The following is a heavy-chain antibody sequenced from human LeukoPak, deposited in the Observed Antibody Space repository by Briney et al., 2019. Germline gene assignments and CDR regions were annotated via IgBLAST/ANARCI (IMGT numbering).Heavy chain of an antibody. CDR1: GGTFSSYA. V-gene: IGHV1-69*13. D-gene: IGHD3-10*01. CDR3: ARDLIYGSGSYNYMDV. CDR2: IIPIFGTA. J-gene: IGHJ6*03. Sequence: ASVKVSCKASGGTFSSYAISWVRQAPGQGLEWIGGIIPIFGTANYAQKFQGRVTITADESTSTAYMELSSLRSEDTAVYYCARDLIYGSGSYNYMDVWGKGTTVTISS.